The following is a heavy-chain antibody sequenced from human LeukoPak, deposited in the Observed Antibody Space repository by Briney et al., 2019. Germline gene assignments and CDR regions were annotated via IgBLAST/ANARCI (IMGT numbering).Heavy chain of an antibody. CDR2: INPNSGGT. CDR3: ARVKPRIAAAGTFRNFDY. CDR1: GYTFTGYY. Sequence: GASVKVSCKASGYTFTGYYMHWVRQAPGQGLEWMGWINPNSGGTNHAQKFQGRVTMTRDTSISTAYMELSRLRSDDTAVYYCARVKPRIAAAGTFRNFDYWGQGTLVTVSS. D-gene: IGHD6-13*01. J-gene: IGHJ4*02. V-gene: IGHV1-2*02.